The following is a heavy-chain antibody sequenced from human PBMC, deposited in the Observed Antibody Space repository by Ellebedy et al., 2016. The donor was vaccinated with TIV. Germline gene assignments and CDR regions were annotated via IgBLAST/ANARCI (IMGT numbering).Heavy chain of an antibody. J-gene: IGHJ5*02. V-gene: IGHV3-21*01. CDR1: GFTFSNYS. Sequence: GESLKISCAASGFTFSNYSMNWVRQAPGKGLEWVSSISSSSSYIYYADSVKGRFTISRDNAKNSLYLQMNSLRAEDTAVYYCARGFLEWLLALNWFDPWGQGTLVTVSS. CDR2: ISSSSSYI. CDR3: ARGFLEWLLALNWFDP. D-gene: IGHD3-3*01.